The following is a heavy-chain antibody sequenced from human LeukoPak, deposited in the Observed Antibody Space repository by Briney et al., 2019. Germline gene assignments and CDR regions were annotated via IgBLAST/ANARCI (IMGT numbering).Heavy chain of an antibody. CDR1: GYTFTSYD. D-gene: IGHD4-17*01. Sequence: GASLKVSCKASGYTFTSYDINWVRQATGQGLEWMGWMNPNRDNTDYAQKFQARVSLPRNASIRTAYMERGSLGSEDKAVYYCARGGRLYDYGDYGCYYYYGMEVWGQGTRVSVSS. CDR3: ARGGRLYDYGDYGCYYYYGMEV. V-gene: IGHV1-8*01. CDR2: MNPNRDNT. J-gene: IGHJ6*02.